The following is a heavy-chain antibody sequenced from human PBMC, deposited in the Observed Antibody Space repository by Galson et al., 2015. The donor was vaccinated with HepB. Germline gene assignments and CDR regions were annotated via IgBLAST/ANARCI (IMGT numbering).Heavy chain of an antibody. J-gene: IGHJ6*02. CDR2: INPRSGGA. D-gene: IGHD4-17*01. CDR3: ARAYNYGDYDNKYYGMDV. CDR1: GYTFTDYY. Sequence: SVKVSCKASGYTFTDYYIHWVRQTPGQGLEWMGWINPRSGGAKYAQKFQGWVTMTRDTSMSTVYMELSRLKSDDTAVFFCARAYNYGDYDNKYYGMDVWGQGTTVTVSS. V-gene: IGHV1-2*04.